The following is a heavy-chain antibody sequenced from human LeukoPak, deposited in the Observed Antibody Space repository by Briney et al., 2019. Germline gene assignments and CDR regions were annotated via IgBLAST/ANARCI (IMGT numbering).Heavy chain of an antibody. Sequence: GGSLRLSCAASGYTFTSYYMHWVRQAPGQGLEWMGIINPSGGSTSYAQKFQGRVTMTRDTSTSTVYMELSSLRSEDTAVYYCARAMGDGDYNYYYYGMDVWGQGTTVTVSS. CDR3: ARAMGDGDYNYYYYGMDV. CDR2: INPSGGST. CDR1: GYTFTSYY. D-gene: IGHD4-17*01. J-gene: IGHJ6*02. V-gene: IGHV1-46*01.